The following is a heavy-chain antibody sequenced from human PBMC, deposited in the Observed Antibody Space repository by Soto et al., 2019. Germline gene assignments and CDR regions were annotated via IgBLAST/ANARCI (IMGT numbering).Heavy chain of an antibody. J-gene: IGHJ4*02. V-gene: IGHV3-48*02. CDR2: IRSGSGTI. CDR1: GFTFTGYS. Sequence: EVQLVESGGGLVQPGGSLRLSCAASGFTFTGYSMTWVRQAPGKGLEWVLYIRSGSGTIYYADSVKGRFTISRDNAKNSLFLQMNSLRDEDTAVYYCAREVGHDYWGQGTLVTVSS. CDR3: AREVGHDY.